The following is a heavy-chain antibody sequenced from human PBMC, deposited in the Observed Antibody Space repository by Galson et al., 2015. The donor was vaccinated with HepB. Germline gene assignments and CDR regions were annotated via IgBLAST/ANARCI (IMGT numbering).Heavy chain of an antibody. J-gene: IGHJ3*01. CDR3: ARDKSYYGSGSYYDDAFDV. CDR1: GGTFSSYA. Sequence: SCKASGGTFSSYAISWVRQGPGQGLEWMGRIIPILGIANYAQKFQGRVTITADKSTSTAYMELSSLRSEDTAVYYCARDKSYYGSGSYYDDAFDVWGQGTMVTVSS. D-gene: IGHD3-10*01. V-gene: IGHV1-69*04. CDR2: IIPILGIA.